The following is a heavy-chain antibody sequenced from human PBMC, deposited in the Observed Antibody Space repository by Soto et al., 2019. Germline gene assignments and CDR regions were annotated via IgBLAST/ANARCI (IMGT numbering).Heavy chain of an antibody. Sequence: GGSLRLSCGASGFTFSSYSMNWVRQAPGKGLEWVSYISSSSSTIYYADSVKGRFTISRYNAKNSLYLQMNSLRDEDTAVYYCARGAMVRASYYGMDVWGQGTTVTVSS. D-gene: IGHD3-10*01. CDR2: ISSSSSTI. J-gene: IGHJ6*02. V-gene: IGHV3-48*02. CDR3: ARGAMVRASYYGMDV. CDR1: GFTFSSYS.